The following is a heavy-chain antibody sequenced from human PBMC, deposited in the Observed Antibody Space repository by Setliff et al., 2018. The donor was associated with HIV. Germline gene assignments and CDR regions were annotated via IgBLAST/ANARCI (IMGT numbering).Heavy chain of an antibody. CDR2: INAGNGNT. D-gene: IGHD2-21*02. Sequence: ASVKVSCKASGYTFSYAMHWVRQAPGQRLEWMGWINAGNGNTKYSQKFQGRVTITRDTSASTAYMELSSLRSEDTAVYYCASIDCGGDCYSYYYYGVDVWGQGTTVTISS. CDR3: ASIDCGGDCYSYYYYGVDV. V-gene: IGHV1-3*01. CDR1: GYTFSYA. J-gene: IGHJ6*02.